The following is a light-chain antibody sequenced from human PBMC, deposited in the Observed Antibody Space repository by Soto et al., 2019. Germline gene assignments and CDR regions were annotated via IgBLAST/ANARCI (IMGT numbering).Light chain of an antibody. Sequence: DILMTQSPSTLSASVGDRVTITCRASQTISSWLAWYQQKPGKAPKLLIYDASSLESEVPSRFSGSGSGTEFTLTISSLQPDDFATYYCQQYNSYSWTFGQGTKVEIK. CDR1: QTISSW. CDR2: DAS. J-gene: IGKJ1*01. CDR3: QQYNSYSWT. V-gene: IGKV1-5*01.